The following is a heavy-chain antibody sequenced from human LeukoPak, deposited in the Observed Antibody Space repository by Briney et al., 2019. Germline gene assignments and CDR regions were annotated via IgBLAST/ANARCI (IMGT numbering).Heavy chain of an antibody. CDR1: GYTFTSYG. Sequence: GASVKVSCKASGYTFTSYGISWVRQAPGQGLEWMGWISACNGNTNYAQKLQGRVTMTTDTSTSTAYMELRSLRSDDTAVYYCARDPGYSSSWEYYYYYGMDVWGQGTTVTVSS. J-gene: IGHJ6*02. V-gene: IGHV1-18*01. CDR2: ISACNGNT. D-gene: IGHD6-13*01. CDR3: ARDPGYSSSWEYYYYYGMDV.